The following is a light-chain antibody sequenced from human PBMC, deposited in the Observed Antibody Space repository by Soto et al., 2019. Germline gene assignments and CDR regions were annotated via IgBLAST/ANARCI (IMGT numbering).Light chain of an antibody. Sequence: EIVLTQSPGTLSLSPGERATLSCRASQDITSTSLAWYQQRPGQAPRLLIYGASSRVTGIPDKFTGSGSGTDFTLTISSLEPEDFAVYYCQQRSNWPLTFGGGTKVEIK. CDR2: GAS. J-gene: IGKJ4*01. V-gene: IGKV3D-20*02. CDR1: QDITSTS. CDR3: QQRSNWPLT.